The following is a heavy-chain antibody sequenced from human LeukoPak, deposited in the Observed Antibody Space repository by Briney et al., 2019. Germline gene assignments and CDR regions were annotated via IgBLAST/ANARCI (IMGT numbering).Heavy chain of an antibody. Sequence: GGSLRLSCAASGFSVSSNYMSWVRQAPGKGLEWVSVIYSGGSTYYADSVKGRFTISRDSSNNTLYLQMNRLTAEDTAVYYCAKRKYPNGGIFDYWGQGTLVTVSS. CDR3: AKRKYPNGGIFDY. CDR2: IYSGGST. J-gene: IGHJ4*02. V-gene: IGHV3-53*01. CDR1: GFSVSSNY. D-gene: IGHD2-8*01.